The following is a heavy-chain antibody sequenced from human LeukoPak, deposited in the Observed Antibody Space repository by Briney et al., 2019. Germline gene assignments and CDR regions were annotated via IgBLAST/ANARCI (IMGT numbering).Heavy chain of an antibody. V-gene: IGHV3-33*01. CDR3: ARDTYDSSGYYADY. CDR1: GFTFRSYG. D-gene: IGHD3-22*01. J-gene: IGHJ4*02. CDR2: IWYDGSNK. Sequence: PGRSLRLSCAASGFTFRSYGMHWVRRAPGKGLEWVAVIWYDGSNKYYADSVKGRFTISRDNSKNTLYLQMNSLRAEDTAVYYCARDTYDSSGYYADYWGQGTLVTVSS.